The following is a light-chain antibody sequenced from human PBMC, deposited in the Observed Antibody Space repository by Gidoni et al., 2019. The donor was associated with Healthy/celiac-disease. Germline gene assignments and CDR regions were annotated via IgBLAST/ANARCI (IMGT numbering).Light chain of an antibody. CDR3: QQSYSTPPT. CDR2: AAS. Sequence: DNQMTQFPSSLSASVGDRVTITCRASQSISSYLNWYQQKPGKAPKLLIYAASSLQSGVPSRFSGSGSGTDFTLTISSLQPEDFATYYCQQSYSTPPTFGQGTKVEIK. J-gene: IGKJ1*01. CDR1: QSISSY. V-gene: IGKV1-39*01.